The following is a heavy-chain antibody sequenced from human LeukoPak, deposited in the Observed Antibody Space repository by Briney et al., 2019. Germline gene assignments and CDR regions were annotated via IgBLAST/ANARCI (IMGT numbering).Heavy chain of an antibody. CDR3: ARDPRKGIAVAGTRVGWFDP. Sequence: GGSLRLSCAASGFTFSSYSMNWVRQAPGKGLEWVSGITGSGGSTYYADSVKGRFTISRDNSKNTLYLQMNSLRAEDTAVYYCARDPRKGIAVAGTRVGWFDPWGQGTLVTVSS. J-gene: IGHJ5*02. CDR1: GFTFSSYS. CDR2: ITGSGGST. V-gene: IGHV3-23*01. D-gene: IGHD6-19*01.